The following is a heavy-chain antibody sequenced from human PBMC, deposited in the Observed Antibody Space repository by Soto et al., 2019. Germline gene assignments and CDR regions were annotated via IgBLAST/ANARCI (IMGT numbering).Heavy chain of an antibody. CDR1: GYTLTELS. D-gene: IGHD3-22*01. CDR3: STSTRLNYYNRSGYSR. Sequence: GASAKVSCKVSGYTLTELSMHWVRRAPGKGLEWMGGFDPEDGETIYAQKFQGRVTMTEDTSIDRAYMELSSLRSEDTAVYYCSTSTRLNYYNRSGYSRRGQGTLITVAS. J-gene: IGHJ4*02. V-gene: IGHV1-24*01. CDR2: FDPEDGET.